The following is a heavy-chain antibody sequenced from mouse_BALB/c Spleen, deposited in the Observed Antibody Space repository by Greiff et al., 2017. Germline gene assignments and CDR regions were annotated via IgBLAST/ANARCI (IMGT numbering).Heavy chain of an antibody. D-gene: IGHD2-14*01. Sequence: VQLKESGPGLVQPSQSLSITCTVSGFSLTSYGVHWVRQSPGKGLEWLGVIWSGGSTDYNAAFISRLSISKDNSKSQVFFKMNSLQANDTAIYYCARRDYRYDDAAWFAYWGQGTLVTVSA. CDR1: GFSLTSYG. V-gene: IGHV2-2*02. J-gene: IGHJ3*01. CDR3: ARRDYRYDDAAWFAY. CDR2: IWSGGST.